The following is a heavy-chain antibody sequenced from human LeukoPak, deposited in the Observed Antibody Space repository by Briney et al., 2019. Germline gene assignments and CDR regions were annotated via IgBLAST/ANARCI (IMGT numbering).Heavy chain of an antibody. Sequence: SETLSLTCTVSDGSISSGSYYWSWIRQPAGKGLEWIGRIYTSGSTNYNPSLKSRVTISVDTSKNQFSLKLSSVTAADTAVYYCARYSNYESVGYYYGMDVWGQGTTVTVSS. CDR1: DGSISSGSYY. J-gene: IGHJ6*02. CDR2: IYTSGST. D-gene: IGHD4-11*01. CDR3: ARYSNYESVGYYYGMDV. V-gene: IGHV4-61*02.